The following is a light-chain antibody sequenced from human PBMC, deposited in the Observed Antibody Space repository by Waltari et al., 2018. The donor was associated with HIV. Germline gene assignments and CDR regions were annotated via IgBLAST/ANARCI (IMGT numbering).Light chain of an antibody. CDR2: QDS. V-gene: IGLV3-1*01. Sequence: SYELTQPPSVSVSPGQTASITCSGDKLGDKYACWYQQKPGQSPVLVIYQDSKRTSGIPERFPGSNSGNTATLTIGGTQALDEADYYCQSWDSSPVWVFGGGTKLSVL. CDR1: KLGDKY. CDR3: QSWDSSPVWV. J-gene: IGLJ3*02.